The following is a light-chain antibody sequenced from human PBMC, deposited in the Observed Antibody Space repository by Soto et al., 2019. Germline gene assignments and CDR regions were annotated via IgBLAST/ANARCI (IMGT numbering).Light chain of an antibody. Sequence: DIQMTQSPSSLSASVGDRVTITCRASQSISSYLNWYQQKPGKAPKLLIYAASSLQSGVPSRFNGSGSGTDFTLTISSLQPEDFATYYCQQSYSTPPSLGQGTKLEIK. CDR2: AAS. CDR3: QQSYSTPPS. V-gene: IGKV1-39*01. CDR1: QSISSY. J-gene: IGKJ2*01.